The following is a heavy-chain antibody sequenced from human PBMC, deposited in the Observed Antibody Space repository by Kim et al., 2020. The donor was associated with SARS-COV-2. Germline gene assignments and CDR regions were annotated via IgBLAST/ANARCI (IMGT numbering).Heavy chain of an antibody. CDR2: INHSGST. V-gene: IGHV4-34*01. CDR1: GGSFSGYY. CDR3: ARGAGGRIYRTGNFDY. J-gene: IGHJ4*02. Sequence: SETLSLTCAVYGGSFSGYYWSWIRQPPGKGLEWIGEINHSGSTNYNPSLKSRVTISVDTSKNQFSLKLSSVTAADTAVYYCARGAGGRIYRTGNFDYWGKGTLVTVSS. D-gene: IGHD5-18*01.